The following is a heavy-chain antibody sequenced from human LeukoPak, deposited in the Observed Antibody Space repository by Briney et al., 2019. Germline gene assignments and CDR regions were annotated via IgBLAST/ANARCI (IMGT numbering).Heavy chain of an antibody. CDR2: ISGSVGST. CDR3: AKDALYCSSTSCYSGGLNWFDP. D-gene: IGHD2-2*01. V-gene: IGHV3-23*01. CDR1: GFTFSSYA. J-gene: IGHJ5*02. Sequence: PGGSLRLSCAASGFTFSSYAMSWVRQAPGKGLEWVSAISGSVGSTYYADSVEGRFTISRDNSKNTLYLQMNSLRAEDTAVYYCAKDALYCSSTSCYSGGLNWFDPWGQGTLVTVS.